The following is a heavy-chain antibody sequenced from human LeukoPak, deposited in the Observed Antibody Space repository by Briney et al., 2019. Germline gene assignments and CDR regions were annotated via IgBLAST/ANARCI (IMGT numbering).Heavy chain of an antibody. V-gene: IGHV1-18*01. CDR1: GYTFTSYG. CDR3: ARVPRITTIVVDGYYYYMDV. CDR2: ISAYNGNT. D-gene: IGHD3-22*01. J-gene: IGHJ6*03. Sequence: ASVKVSCKASGYTFTSYGISWVRQAPGQGLEWMGWISAYNGNTNYAQKLQGRVTMTTDTSTSTAYMELRSLRSDDTAVYYCARVPRITTIVVDGYYYYMDVWGKGTTVTVSS.